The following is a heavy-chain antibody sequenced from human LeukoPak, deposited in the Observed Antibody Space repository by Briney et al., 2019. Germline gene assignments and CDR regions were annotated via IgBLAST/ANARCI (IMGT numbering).Heavy chain of an antibody. Sequence: PGGSLRLSCAASGFTFSNAWMSWVRQAPGKGLEWVGRIKSKTDGGTTDYAAPVKGRFTISRDDSKNTLYLQINSLKTEDTAVYYCTTVSMYYDYVWGSYRQGDYWGQGTLVTVSS. D-gene: IGHD3-16*02. CDR3: TTVSMYYDYVWGSYRQGDY. J-gene: IGHJ4*02. V-gene: IGHV3-15*01. CDR1: GFTFSNAW. CDR2: IKSKTDGGTT.